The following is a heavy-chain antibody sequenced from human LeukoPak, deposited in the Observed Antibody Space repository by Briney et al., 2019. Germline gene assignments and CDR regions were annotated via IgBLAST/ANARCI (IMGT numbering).Heavy chain of an antibody. CDR1: GYTFATYA. Sequence: GASVKVSCKASGYTFATYALHWVRQAPGQRLEWMGWINAGNGNTKYSQNFQGRVTITRDTSASTAFMELSSLRSEDTAVYYCARDLWGPRGYFDYWGQGTLVTVSS. CDR3: ARDLWGPRGYFDY. CDR2: INAGNGNT. V-gene: IGHV1-3*01. J-gene: IGHJ4*02. D-gene: IGHD3-16*01.